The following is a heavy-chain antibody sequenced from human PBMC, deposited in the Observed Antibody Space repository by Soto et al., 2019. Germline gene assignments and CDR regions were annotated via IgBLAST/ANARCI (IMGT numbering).Heavy chain of an antibody. CDR1: GYTFSVYW. CDR3: ARLPGVRGVFDGFNV. D-gene: IGHD3-10*01. J-gene: IGHJ3*01. V-gene: IGHV5-51*01. CDR2: IYPDDSDT. Sequence: PGESLKISCKASGYTFSVYWIGWVRQMPGKGLEWMGNIYPDDSDTSNNPSFDGRVTVSADKSTNTAYLQWSSLKASDTAMYFCARLPGVRGVFDGFNVWGQGTMVTVS.